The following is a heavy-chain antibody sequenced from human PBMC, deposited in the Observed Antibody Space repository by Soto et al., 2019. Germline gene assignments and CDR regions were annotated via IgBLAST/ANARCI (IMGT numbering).Heavy chain of an antibody. J-gene: IGHJ6*02. Sequence: QVQLVQSGAEVKKPGSSVKVSCKASGGTFSSYAISWVRQAPGQGLEWMGGIIPIFGTANYAQKFQGRVTITADESTSTAYMELSSLSSEDTAVYYCARATTMIVVFPYYYGMDVWGQGTTVTVSS. D-gene: IGHD3-22*01. CDR1: GGTFSSYA. CDR2: IIPIFGTA. CDR3: ARATTMIVVFPYYYGMDV. V-gene: IGHV1-69*01.